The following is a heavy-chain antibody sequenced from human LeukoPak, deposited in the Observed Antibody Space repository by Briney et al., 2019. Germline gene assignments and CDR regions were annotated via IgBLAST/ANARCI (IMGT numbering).Heavy chain of an antibody. D-gene: IGHD2-15*01. CDR1: GITFSSYG. Sequence: PGGSLRLSCAASGITFSSYGMSWVRQAPGKGLEWASSISSPGGTTYYADSVKGRFTISRDNSKNTLYLQMNSLRAEDTAIYYCAKNGDRGAYCTGGTCYPYFYYYMDVWGKGTTVTI. CDR3: AKNGDRGAYCTGGTCYPYFYYYMDV. J-gene: IGHJ6*03. CDR2: ISSPGGTT. V-gene: IGHV3-23*01.